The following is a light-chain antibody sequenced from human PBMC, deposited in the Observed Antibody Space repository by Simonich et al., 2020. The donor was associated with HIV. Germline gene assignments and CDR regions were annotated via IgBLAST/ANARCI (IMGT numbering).Light chain of an antibody. CDR1: SSNIGAGYD. CDR3: SSYAGTTLV. Sequence: QSVLTQPPSVSGAPGQSVTISCTGSSSNIGAGYDVHWYQQLPGTAPKLLIYGNSNRPAGVPDRFSGSKSGTSASLAITGLQAEAEADYYCSSYAGTTLVFGGGTTLTVL. J-gene: IGLJ2*01. V-gene: IGLV1-40*01. CDR2: GNS.